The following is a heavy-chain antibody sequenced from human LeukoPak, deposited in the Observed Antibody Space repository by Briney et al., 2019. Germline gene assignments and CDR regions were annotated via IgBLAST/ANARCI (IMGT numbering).Heavy chain of an antibody. CDR1: GFSLSTGGVG. Sequence: SGPTLVNPTQTLTLTCSFSGFSLSTGGVGVGWIRQPPGKALEWLALIYWDDSKRYSPSLKSRLTITKDTSEDQVVLTMTNMDPVDTATYFCASLSYGGSYFDFWGQGTLVTVSS. D-gene: IGHD5-18*01. CDR3: ASLSYGGSYFDF. J-gene: IGHJ4*02. CDR2: IYWDDSK. V-gene: IGHV2-5*02.